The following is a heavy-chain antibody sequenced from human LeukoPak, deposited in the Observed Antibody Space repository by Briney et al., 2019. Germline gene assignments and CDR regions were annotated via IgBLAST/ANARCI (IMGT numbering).Heavy chain of an antibody. J-gene: IGHJ4*02. V-gene: IGHV4-59*02. D-gene: IGHD1-26*01. CDR3: SEGYLELFDH. CDR1: GASDSISH. CDR2: LSYTGKT. Sequence: PSETLSLPCLVSGASDSISHWLCIRQFPGKGLECIGCLSYTGKTEYNPSLTGRVTISLDTSKTQVSLNLRSVTATDTPVYYCSEGYLELFDHCGEGILVTVSS.